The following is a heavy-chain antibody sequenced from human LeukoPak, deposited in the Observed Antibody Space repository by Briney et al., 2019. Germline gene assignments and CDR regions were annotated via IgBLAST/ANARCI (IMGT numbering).Heavy chain of an antibody. J-gene: IGHJ4*02. CDR3: ARSSGTGTFSY. Sequence: SETLSLTCTVSGDSISRSTYYWAWIRQPPGKGLEWIGSVYYGRSPYFNPSLESRATISVDTSKNHFSLKMSSVTAADTAVYHCARSSGTGTFSYWGQGTLVTVSS. CDR2: VYYGRSP. D-gene: IGHD6-25*01. V-gene: IGHV4-39*02. CDR1: GDSISRSTYY.